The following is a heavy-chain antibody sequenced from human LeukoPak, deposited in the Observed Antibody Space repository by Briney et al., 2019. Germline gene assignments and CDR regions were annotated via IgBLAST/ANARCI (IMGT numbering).Heavy chain of an antibody. CDR1: GGSISSSNW. CDR2: IYHSGST. J-gene: IGHJ6*02. Sequence: PSETLSLTCAVSGGSISSSNWWSWVRQPPGKGLEWIGEIYHSGSTNYNPSLKSRVTISVDKSKNQFFLKLSSVTAADTAVYYCARNPGRRAGMNLYGMDVWGQGTTVTVSS. V-gene: IGHV4-4*02. D-gene: IGHD6-19*01. CDR3: ARNPGRRAGMNLYGMDV.